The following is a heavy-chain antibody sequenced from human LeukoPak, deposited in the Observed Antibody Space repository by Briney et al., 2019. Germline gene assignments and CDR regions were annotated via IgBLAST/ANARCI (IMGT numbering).Heavy chain of an antibody. CDR3: ARDLSRTRVVGV. J-gene: IGHJ4*02. Sequence: GASVKVSCKASGYTFSTYGISWVRQAPGQGLEWMGWISAYKGNTYYAQKLQGRVTMTTDTSTSTAYMELRSLRSDDTAVYYCARDLSRTRVVGVWGQGTLVTVSS. D-gene: IGHD2/OR15-2a*01. CDR2: ISAYKGNT. V-gene: IGHV1-18*01. CDR1: GYTFSTYG.